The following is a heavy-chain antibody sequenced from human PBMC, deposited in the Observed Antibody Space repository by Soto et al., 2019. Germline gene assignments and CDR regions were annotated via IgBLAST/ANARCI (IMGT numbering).Heavy chain of an antibody. CDR3: ATPSTVTTDYYYYYGMDV. CDR1: GYTLTELS. Sequence: VKVSCKVSGYTLTELSMHWVRQAPGKGLEWMGGFDPEDGETIYAQKFQGRVTMTEDTSTDTAYMELSSLRSEDTAVYYCATPSTVTTDYYYYYGMDVWGQGTLVTVSS. V-gene: IGHV1-24*01. CDR2: FDPEDGET. D-gene: IGHD4-17*01. J-gene: IGHJ6*02.